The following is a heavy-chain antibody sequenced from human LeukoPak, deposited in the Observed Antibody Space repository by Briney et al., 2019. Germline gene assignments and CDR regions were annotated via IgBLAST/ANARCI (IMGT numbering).Heavy chain of an antibody. D-gene: IGHD3-22*01. CDR3: ARGRDSSGYYHPREVDAFDI. J-gene: IGHJ3*02. CDR2: ISAYNGNT. Sequence: ASVKVSCKASGYTFTSYGISWVRQAPGQGLEWMGWISAYNGNTNYAQKLQGRVTMTTDTSTSTAYMELRSLRSDDTAVYYCARGRDSSGYYHPREVDAFDIWGQGTMVTVSS. V-gene: IGHV1-18*01. CDR1: GYTFTSYG.